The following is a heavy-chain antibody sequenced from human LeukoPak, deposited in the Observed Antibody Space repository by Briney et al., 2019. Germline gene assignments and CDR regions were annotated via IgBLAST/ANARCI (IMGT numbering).Heavy chain of an antibody. Sequence: PGGSLRLSCAASGFTFSIYAMSWVRQAPGKGLEWVSGITGGRSTYYADSVKGRFTISRDNSKNTLYLQMNSLRAEDTAVYYCAKDKYYDSSAAYYFDYWGQGTLVTVSS. J-gene: IGHJ4*02. CDR3: AKDKYYDSSAAYYFDY. D-gene: IGHD3-22*01. CDR2: ITGGRST. V-gene: IGHV3-23*01. CDR1: GFTFSIYA.